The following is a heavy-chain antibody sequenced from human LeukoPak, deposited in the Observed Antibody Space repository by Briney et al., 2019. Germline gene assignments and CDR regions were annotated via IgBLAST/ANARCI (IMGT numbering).Heavy chain of an antibody. CDR3: ARSTTPNENEYFEH. CDR2: INPNSGGT. D-gene: IGHD2/OR15-2a*01. Sequence: ASVKVSCKASGYTFTSYAMNWVRQAPGQGLEWMGWINPNSGGTNYIQKFQGRVTMTRDTSISTAYMELSRLRSDDTAVYYCARSTTPNENEYFEHWGQGTLVTVSS. J-gene: IGHJ1*01. V-gene: IGHV1-2*02. CDR1: GYTFTSYA.